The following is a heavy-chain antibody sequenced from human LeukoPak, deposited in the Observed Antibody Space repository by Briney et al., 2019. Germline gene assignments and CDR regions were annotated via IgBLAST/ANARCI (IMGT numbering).Heavy chain of an antibody. CDR2: IYSSGST. D-gene: IGHD3-10*01. Sequence: SETLSLTCTVSGGSITSGSYYWSWLREPAGKGLEWIGRIYSSGSTSYNPSLTSGVTISVDTSKNQFSLKLSSVTAADTAVYYCARSGQVLARFGETTLGRTAEYFQHWGQGTLVTVSS. CDR1: GGSITSGSYY. V-gene: IGHV4-61*02. J-gene: IGHJ1*01. CDR3: ARSGQVLARFGETTLGRTAEYFQH.